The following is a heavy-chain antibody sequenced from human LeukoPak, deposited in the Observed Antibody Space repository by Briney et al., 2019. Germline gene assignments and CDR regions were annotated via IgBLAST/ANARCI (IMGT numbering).Heavy chain of an antibody. Sequence: GGSLRLSCAASGFTFSDHYMEWVRQAPGQGPEWVGRTRNKANSYTTDYAASVKGRFTVSRDDSKNSLYLQMTSLKAEDTAVYYCTRVLGGGILWFDYWGQGALVTVSS. J-gene: IGHJ5*01. D-gene: IGHD1-26*01. CDR2: TRNKANSYTT. CDR3: TRVLGGGILWFDY. CDR1: GFTFSDHY. V-gene: IGHV3-72*01.